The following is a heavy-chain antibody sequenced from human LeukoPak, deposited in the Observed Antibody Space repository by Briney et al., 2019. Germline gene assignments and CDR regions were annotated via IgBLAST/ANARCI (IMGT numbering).Heavy chain of an antibody. CDR2: IIAIIGSA. CDR1: GGTCSSYA. V-gene: IGHV1-69*06. CDR3: ASQKTIVGGVIMRSNWFDT. D-gene: IGHD3-10*01. Sequence: GASVQESCKASGGTCSSYAISRVRQQPGRGLEWMGGIIAIIGSANYAQKFQGRVTITADKSTSTAYMEWSSLRSEDTAVYYCASQKTIVGGVIMRSNWFDTWGQGTLVTVSS. J-gene: IGHJ5*01.